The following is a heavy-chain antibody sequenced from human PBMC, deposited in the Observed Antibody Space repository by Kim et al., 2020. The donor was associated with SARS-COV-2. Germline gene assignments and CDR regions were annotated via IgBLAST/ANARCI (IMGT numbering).Heavy chain of an antibody. V-gene: IGHV4-31*02. J-gene: IGHJ4*02. Sequence: YNPSLKSRVTISVDTSKNQFSLKLSSVTAADTAVYYCARAITVTAINFDYWGQGTLVTVSS. CDR3: ARAITVTAINFDY. D-gene: IGHD2-21*02.